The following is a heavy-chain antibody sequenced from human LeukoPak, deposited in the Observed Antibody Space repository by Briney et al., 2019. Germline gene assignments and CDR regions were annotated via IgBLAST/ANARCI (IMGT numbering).Heavy chain of an antibody. V-gene: IGHV1-18*01. J-gene: IGHJ4*02. CDR2: ISAYNGNT. Sequence: ASVKVSCKASGYTFTSYGISWVRQAPGQGLEWIGWISAYNGNTNYAQKLQGRVTMTTDTSTSTAYMELRSLRSDDTAVYYCASHAGTGTTDYFDYWGQGTLVTVSS. D-gene: IGHD1-1*01. CDR1: GYTFTSYG. CDR3: ASHAGTGTTDYFDY.